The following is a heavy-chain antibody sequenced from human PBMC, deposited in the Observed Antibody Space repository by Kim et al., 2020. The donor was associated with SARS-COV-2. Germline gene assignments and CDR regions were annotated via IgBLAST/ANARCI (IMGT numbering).Heavy chain of an antibody. V-gene: IGHV4-39*01. Sequence: SETLSLTCTVSGGSLSSSSYYWGWIRQPPGKGLEWIGPAYYSGNTYYNPSLKSRVTISVDTSKNQFSLKLGSVTAADTAVYYCARHPRYSSGWY. D-gene: IGHD6-19*01. J-gene: IGHJ2*01. CDR1: GGSLSSSSYY. CDR2: AYYSGNT. CDR3: ARHPRYSSGWY.